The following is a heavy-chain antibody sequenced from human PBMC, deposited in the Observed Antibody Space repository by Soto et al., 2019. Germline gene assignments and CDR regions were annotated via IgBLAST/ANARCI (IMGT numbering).Heavy chain of an antibody. Sequence: SVKVSCKASGGTFSSYAISWVRQAPGQGLEWMGGIIPIFGTANYAQKFQGRVTITADESTSTAYMELSSLRSEDTAVYYCARALRGRWLQLNYYYGMGVWGQGTTVTVSS. J-gene: IGHJ6*02. D-gene: IGHD5-12*01. CDR1: GGTFSSYA. CDR3: ARALRGRWLQLNYYYGMGV. V-gene: IGHV1-69*13. CDR2: IIPIFGTA.